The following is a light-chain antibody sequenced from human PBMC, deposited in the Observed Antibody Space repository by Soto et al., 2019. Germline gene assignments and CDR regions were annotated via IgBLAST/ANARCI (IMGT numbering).Light chain of an antibody. J-gene: IGLJ2*01. CDR2: EVT. CDR1: SSDVGGHNY. CDR3: SSYTSSTTLDVV. V-gene: IGLV2-14*01. Sequence: QSVLTQPASVSGSPGQSITISCNGTSSDVGGHNYVSWYQQHQGTAPKLMIYEVTHRPSGVSNRFSGCKSGNTASLTISVLQAEDEAYYYCSSYTSSTTLDVVFGGGTKPTLL.